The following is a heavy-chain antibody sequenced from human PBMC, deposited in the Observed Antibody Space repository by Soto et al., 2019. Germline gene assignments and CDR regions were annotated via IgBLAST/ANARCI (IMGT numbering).Heavy chain of an antibody. J-gene: IGHJ5*02. CDR2: IIPILGIA. D-gene: IGHD3-22*01. CDR1: GGTFSSYA. V-gene: IGHV1-69*10. CDR3: ARTRHYYYSSGYYWFDP. Sequence: ASVKVSCKASGGTFSSYAISWVRQAPGQGLEWMGGIIPILGIANYAQKIQGRVTITADKSTSTAYMELSSLRSEDTAVYYCARTRHYYYSSGYYWFDPWGQGTLVTVSS.